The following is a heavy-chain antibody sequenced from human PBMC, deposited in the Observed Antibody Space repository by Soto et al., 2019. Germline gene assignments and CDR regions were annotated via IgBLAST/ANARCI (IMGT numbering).Heavy chain of an antibody. D-gene: IGHD3-3*01. J-gene: IGHJ6*02. CDR2: ISYDGSNK. Sequence: GESLKISCAASGFTFSSYGMHWVRQAPGKGLEWVAVISYDGSNKYYADSVEGRFTISRDNSKNTLYLQMNSLRAEDTAVYYCAKDSYDFWSGYYFYYYYGMDVWGQGTTVTVSS. V-gene: IGHV3-30*18. CDR3: AKDSYDFWSGYYFYYYYGMDV. CDR1: GFTFSSYG.